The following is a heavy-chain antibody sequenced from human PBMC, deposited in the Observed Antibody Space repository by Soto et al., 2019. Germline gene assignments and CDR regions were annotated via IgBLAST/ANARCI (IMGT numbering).Heavy chain of an antibody. D-gene: IGHD2-15*01. CDR1: GGTFSSYS. Sequence: SVKVSCKASGGTFSSYSINWVRQAPGQGLEWMGEIIPIFGTANYAQKFQGRVTITADESTSTAYMELSSLRSEDTAVYYCARDGGWHSGGIDYWGQGTLVTVSS. J-gene: IGHJ4*02. V-gene: IGHV1-69*13. CDR2: IIPIFGTA. CDR3: ARDGGWHSGGIDY.